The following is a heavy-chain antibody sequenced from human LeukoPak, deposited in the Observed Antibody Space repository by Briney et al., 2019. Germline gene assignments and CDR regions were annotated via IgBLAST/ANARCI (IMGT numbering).Heavy chain of an antibody. D-gene: IGHD3-10*01. J-gene: IGHJ4*02. CDR2: ISANGGAT. V-gene: IGHV3-23*01. CDR3: ARASGSPYYFDY. Sequence: GGSLRLSCAASGFTFSNFAMSWVRQAPGKGLECVSLISANGGATYYADSVKGRFTISRDNSKSTLYLQMNSLRADHTAVYDCARASGSPYYFDYWGQGTLVTVSS. CDR1: GFTFSNFA.